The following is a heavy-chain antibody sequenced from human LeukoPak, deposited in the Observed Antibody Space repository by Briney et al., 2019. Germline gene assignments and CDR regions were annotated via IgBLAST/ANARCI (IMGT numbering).Heavy chain of an antibody. CDR1: GGSISSGGYS. J-gene: IGHJ6*02. Sequence: PSQTLSLTCAVSGGSISSGGYSWSWIRQPPGKGLEWFGYIYHSGSTYYNPSLKSRVTISVDRSKNQFSLKLSSATAADTAVYYCARAHVVRGVIGYYYYGMDVWGQGTTVTVSS. CDR3: ARAHVVRGVIGYYYYGMDV. CDR2: IYHSGST. V-gene: IGHV4-30-2*01. D-gene: IGHD3-10*01.